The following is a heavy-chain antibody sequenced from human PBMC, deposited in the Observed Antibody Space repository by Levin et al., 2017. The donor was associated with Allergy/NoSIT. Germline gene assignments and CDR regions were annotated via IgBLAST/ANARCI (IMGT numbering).Heavy chain of an antibody. D-gene: IGHD1-1*01. V-gene: IGHV5-51*01. CDR2: IYPGDYYT. CDR1: GYSFTSYW. Sequence: GESLKISCQGSGYSFTSYWIGWVRQMPGKGLEWMGIIYPGDYYTRYSPSFQGQVTISADKSISTAYLQWSSLKASDTAIYYCARRGTRDYYYYMDVWGKGTTVTVSS. J-gene: IGHJ6*03. CDR3: ARRGTRDYYYYMDV.